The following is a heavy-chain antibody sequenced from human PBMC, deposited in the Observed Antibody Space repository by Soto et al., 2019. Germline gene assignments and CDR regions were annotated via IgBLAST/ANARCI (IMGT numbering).Heavy chain of an antibody. D-gene: IGHD6-19*01. CDR1: GFIFSSYW. CDR2: IKQDGSEK. CDR3: ARIAVAGLEAFDI. V-gene: IGHV3-7*05. Sequence: EVQLVESGGGLVQPGGSLRLSCAASGFIFSSYWMSWVRQAPGKGLEWVANIKQDGSEKYYVDSVKGRFTISRDNAKNSLYLQMNSLRAEDTAVYYCARIAVAGLEAFDIWGQGTMVTVSS. J-gene: IGHJ3*02.